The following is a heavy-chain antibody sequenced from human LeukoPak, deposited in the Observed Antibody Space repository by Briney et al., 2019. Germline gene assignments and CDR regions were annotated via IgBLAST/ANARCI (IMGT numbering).Heavy chain of an antibody. J-gene: IGHJ5*02. CDR3: AKTPYSSDWYGYWFDP. V-gene: IGHV3-23*01. Sequence: SGGSLRLSCAASGFTFGNFAMSWVRQAPGKGLKWVSSISGSGGATYYVDSVKGRFTISRDNSKNTLYLQMNSLRAEDTAVYYYAKTPYSSDWYGYWFDPWGQGTLVTASS. CDR2: ISGSGGAT. D-gene: IGHD6-13*01. CDR1: GFTFGNFA.